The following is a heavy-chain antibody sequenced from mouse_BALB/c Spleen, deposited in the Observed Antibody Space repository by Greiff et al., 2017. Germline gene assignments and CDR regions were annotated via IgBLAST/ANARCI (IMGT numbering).Heavy chain of an antibody. Sequence: VHLVESGPGLVAPSQSLSITCTVSGFSLTSYGVHWVRQPPGKGLEWLGVIWAGGSTNYNSALMSRLSISKDNSKSQVFLKMNSLQTDDTAMYYCARVRGFGAMDYWGQGTSVTVSS. V-gene: IGHV2-9*02. J-gene: IGHJ4*01. D-gene: IGHD1-1*01. CDR3: ARVRGFGAMDY. CDR2: IWAGGST. CDR1: GFSLTSYG.